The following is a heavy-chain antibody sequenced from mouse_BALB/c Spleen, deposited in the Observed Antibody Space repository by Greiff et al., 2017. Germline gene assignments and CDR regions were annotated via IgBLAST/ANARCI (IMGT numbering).Heavy chain of an antibody. J-gene: IGHJ4*01. V-gene: IGHV1S56*01. CDR3: ARSTTVVATDAMDY. D-gene: IGHD1-1*01. CDR1: GYTFTSYY. CDR2: IYPGNVNT. Sequence: QVQLQQSGPELVKPGASVRISCKASGYTFTSYYIHWVQQRPGQGLEWIGWIYPGNVNTKYNEKFKGKATLTADKSSSTAYMQLSSLTSEDSAVYCCARSTTVVATDAMDYGGQGTSVTVSS.